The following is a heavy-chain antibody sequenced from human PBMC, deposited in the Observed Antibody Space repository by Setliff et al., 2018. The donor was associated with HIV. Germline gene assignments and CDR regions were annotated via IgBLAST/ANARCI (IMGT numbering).Heavy chain of an antibody. CDR3: AKELAASGLGYFDS. J-gene: IGHJ4*02. D-gene: IGHD3-22*01. V-gene: IGHV3-33*06. Sequence: SVYGMHWVRQAPGKGLEWVAVLWYDGGKKHYADSLKGRFTNSRDDSKNTLYLQMNSLRAEDTALYYCAKELAASGLGYFDSWGRGILVTVSS. CDR1: SVYG. CDR2: LWYDGGKK.